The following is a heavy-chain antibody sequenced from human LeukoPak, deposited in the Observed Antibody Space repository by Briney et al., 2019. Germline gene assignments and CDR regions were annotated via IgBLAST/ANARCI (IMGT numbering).Heavy chain of an antibody. D-gene: IGHD6-13*01. J-gene: IGHJ4*02. Sequence: SETLSLTCAVYGGSFSGYYWSWIRQPPGKVLEWIGEINNSGSANHSAYLKRRVTISVDTSKEQSSLKLRSVPAANVAVYYCAPGTVSAAGTVGWGQGTLVTVSS. CDR2: INNSGSA. V-gene: IGHV4-34*01. CDR1: GGSFSGYY. CDR3: APGTVSAAGTVG.